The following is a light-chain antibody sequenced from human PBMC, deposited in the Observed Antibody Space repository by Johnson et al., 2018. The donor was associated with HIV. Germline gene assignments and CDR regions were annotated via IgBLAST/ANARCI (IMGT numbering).Light chain of an antibody. CDR2: DND. CDR3: GTWDTSLSAHYV. V-gene: IGLV1-51*01. Sequence: QPVLTQPPSVSAAPGQKVTISCSGSSSDIGNNYVSWYQQVPGTAPKLLIYDNDKRPSGIPDRFSASKSGTSATLGITGLQTGDEADYYCGTWDTSLSAHYVFGSGPKVIVL. J-gene: IGLJ1*01. CDR1: SSDIGNNY.